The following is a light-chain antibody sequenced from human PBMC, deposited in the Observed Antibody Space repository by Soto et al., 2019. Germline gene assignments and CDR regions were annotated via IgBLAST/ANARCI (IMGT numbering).Light chain of an antibody. CDR3: SSYTSSSTYYV. Sequence: QSDLTQPASVSGSPGQSSTISCTGTSSDVGGYNYVSWYQQHPGKAPKLMIYDVSNRPSGVSNRFSGSKSGNTASLTISGLQAEDEADYYCSSYTSSSTYYVFGTGTKVTVL. CDR2: DVS. CDR1: SSDVGGYNY. V-gene: IGLV2-14*01. J-gene: IGLJ1*01.